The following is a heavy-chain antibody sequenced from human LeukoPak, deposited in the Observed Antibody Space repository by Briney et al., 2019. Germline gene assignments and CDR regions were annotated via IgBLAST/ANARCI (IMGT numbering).Heavy chain of an antibody. CDR3: AREGYYGSGLYYYYYMDV. CDR2: INSDGSST. V-gene: IGHV3-74*01. Sequence: GGSLRLSCAASGFTFSSYWMHWVRQAPGKGLVWVSRINSDGSSTSYADSVKGRFTISRDNAKNTLYLQMNSLRAEDTAVYYCAREGYYGSGLYYYYYMDVWGKGTTVTVSS. D-gene: IGHD3-10*01. CDR1: GFTFSSYW. J-gene: IGHJ6*03.